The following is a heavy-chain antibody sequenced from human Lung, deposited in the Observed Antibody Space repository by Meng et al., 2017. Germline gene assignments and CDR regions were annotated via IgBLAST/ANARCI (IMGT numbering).Heavy chain of an antibody. CDR3: ARGPTTMAHDFDY. CDR1: GGSFSDYY. V-gene: IGHV4-34*01. J-gene: IGHJ4*02. D-gene: IGHD4-11*01. CDR2: INHSGST. Sequence: HLRQWVAVLLQPSETLSLPCVVAGGSFSDYYGSWIRQPPGKGLEWIGEINHSGSTNYNPSLESRATISVDTSQNNLSLKLSSVTAADSAVYYCARGPTTMAHDFDYWGQGTLVTSPQ.